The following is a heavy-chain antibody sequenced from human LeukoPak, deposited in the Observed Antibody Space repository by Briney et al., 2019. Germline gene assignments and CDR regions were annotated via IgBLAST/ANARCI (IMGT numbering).Heavy chain of an antibody. D-gene: IGHD5-12*01. Sequence: ASVKVSFKASGYTFTNYYIHWVRQAPGQGLEWTGIINPSGGSTSYAQKFQGRVTMTRDTSTSTVYMELSSLRSEDTAVYYCARGYSGYNYVYWGQGTLVTVSS. CDR1: GYTFTNYY. CDR2: INPSGGST. CDR3: ARGYSGYNYVY. J-gene: IGHJ4*02. V-gene: IGHV1-46*01.